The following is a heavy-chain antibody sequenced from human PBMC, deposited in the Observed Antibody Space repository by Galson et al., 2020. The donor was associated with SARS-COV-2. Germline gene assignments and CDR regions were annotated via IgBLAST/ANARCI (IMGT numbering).Heavy chain of an antibody. CDR3: ARDWLSSWHFDY. D-gene: IGHD6-13*01. J-gene: IGHJ4*02. CDR1: GFTFSSYS. Sequence: GGSLRLSCAASGFTFSSYSMNWVRQAPGKGLEWVSSISSSSSYIYYADSVKGRFTISRDKAKNSLYLQMNSLRAEDTAVYYCARDWLSSWHFDYWGQGTLVTVSS. CDR2: ISSSSSYI. V-gene: IGHV3-21*01.